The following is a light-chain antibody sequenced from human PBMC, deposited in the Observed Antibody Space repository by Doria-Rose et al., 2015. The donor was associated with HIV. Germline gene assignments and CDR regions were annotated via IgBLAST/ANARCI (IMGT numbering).Light chain of an antibody. V-gene: IGKV3-20*01. CDR2: DGS. CDR1: QSFSSTY. CDR3: HQYGTAWT. J-gene: IGKJ1*01. Sequence: EIVLTQSPGTLSLSPGERATLSCRASQSFSSTYLAWYQQKPGQAPSLLIYDGSTRATGIPDRFSTSRSWTYVTLTINRLEPEDCALYYCHQYGTAWTFGQGTKVEI.